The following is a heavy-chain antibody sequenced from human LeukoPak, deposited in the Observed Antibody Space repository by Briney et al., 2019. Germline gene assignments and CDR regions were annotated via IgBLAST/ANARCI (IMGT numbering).Heavy chain of an antibody. CDR2: IYTSGST. Sequence: PSQTLSLTCTVSGGSISSGSYYWSWIRQPAGKGLEWIGRIYTSGSTNYNPSLKSRVTISVDTSKNQFSLKLSSVTAADTAVYYCARILRYFDWVGGGWFDPWGQGTLVTVSS. D-gene: IGHD3-9*01. CDR3: ARILRYFDWVGGGWFDP. V-gene: IGHV4-61*02. CDR1: GGSISSGSYY. J-gene: IGHJ5*02.